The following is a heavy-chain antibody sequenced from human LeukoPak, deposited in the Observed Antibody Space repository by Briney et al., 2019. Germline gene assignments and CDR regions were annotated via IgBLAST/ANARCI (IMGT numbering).Heavy chain of an antibody. D-gene: IGHD6-19*01. CDR3: ARVCSSGWLRWPLVHPKKKDNNWFDP. J-gene: IGHJ5*02. CDR1: GYSISSGYY. V-gene: IGHV4-38-2*02. CDR2: IYHSGST. Sequence: SETLSLTCNVSGYSISSGYYWGWIRQPPGKGLEWIGSIYHSGSTYYNPSLKSRVTISVDTSKNQFSLKLSSVTAADTAVYYCARVCSSGWLRWPLVHPKKKDNNWFDPWGQGTLVTVSS.